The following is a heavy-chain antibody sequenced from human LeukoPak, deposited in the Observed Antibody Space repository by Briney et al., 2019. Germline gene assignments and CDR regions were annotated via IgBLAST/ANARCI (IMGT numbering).Heavy chain of an antibody. Sequence: GGSLRLSCAASGFTFSSYWMHWVRQAPGKGLVWVSRINSDGSSTSYADSVKGRFTISRDNAKNTLYLQMNSLRAEDTAVYYCASPRGHGSGSSYYFDYWGQGTLVTVSS. D-gene: IGHD3-10*01. V-gene: IGHV3-74*01. J-gene: IGHJ4*02. CDR3: ASPRGHGSGSSYYFDY. CDR2: INSDGSST. CDR1: GFTFSSYW.